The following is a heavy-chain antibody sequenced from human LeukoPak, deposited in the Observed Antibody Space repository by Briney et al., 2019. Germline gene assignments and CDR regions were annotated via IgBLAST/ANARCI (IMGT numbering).Heavy chain of an antibody. CDR2: INHSGST. V-gene: IGHV4-34*01. CDR3: ARDRYDYVWGSSNWFDP. CDR1: GGSFSGYY. D-gene: IGHD3-16*01. Sequence: PSETLSLTCAVYGGSFSGYYWSWIRQPPGKGLEWIGEINHSGSTNYNPSLKSRVTISVDTSKNQFSLKLSSVTAADTAVYYCARDRYDYVWGSSNWFDPWGQGTLVTVSS. J-gene: IGHJ5*02.